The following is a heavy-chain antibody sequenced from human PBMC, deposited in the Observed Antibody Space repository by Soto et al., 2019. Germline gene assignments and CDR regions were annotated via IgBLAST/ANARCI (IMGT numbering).Heavy chain of an antibody. D-gene: IGHD3-16*02. J-gene: IGHJ4*02. CDR1: GSSISNGIYY. CDR3: ARGGTYHEMVPDN. V-gene: IGHV4-31*03. CDR2: IYHSGST. Sequence: SDTLSLTCTVHGSSISNGIYYWNWIRQHPGKGLEWIGYIYHSGSTYYSPSLRGRVTISVDTSTNQFSLKLYSVTAADTAVYYCARGGTYHEMVPDNWGQGTLVTVS.